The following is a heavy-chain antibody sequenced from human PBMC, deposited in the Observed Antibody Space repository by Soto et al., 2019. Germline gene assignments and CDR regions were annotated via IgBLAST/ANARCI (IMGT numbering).Heavy chain of an antibody. CDR2: LFSGANT. CDR3: ARDPGGHCSNGVCYNYSGIDV. J-gene: IGHJ6*02. Sequence: EVQVVESGGGLIQPGGSLRLSCAASGFTVSTNYINWVRQAPGKGLEWVAVLFSGANTNYADSVKGRFTISRDYSENTVYLQMNSLRAEDTAVYYCARDPGGHCSNGVCYNYSGIDVWGQGTTVTVSS. D-gene: IGHD2-8*01. V-gene: IGHV3-53*01. CDR1: GFTVSTNY.